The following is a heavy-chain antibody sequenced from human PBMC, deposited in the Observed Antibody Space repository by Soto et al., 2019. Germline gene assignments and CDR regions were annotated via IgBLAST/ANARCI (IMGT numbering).Heavy chain of an antibody. CDR1: GYTFTGYY. D-gene: IGHD5-18*01. CDR2: INPNSGGT. Sequence: QVQLVQSGAEVKKPGASVKVSCKASGYTFTGYYMHWVRHAPGQGLEWMGWINPNSGGTNYAQKFQGRDTMNRDTSISTAYMELSRLRSDDTAVYSCASLGGSIQLWSRDYWGQGTLVTVSS. J-gene: IGHJ4*02. CDR3: ASLGGSIQLWSRDY. V-gene: IGHV1-2*02.